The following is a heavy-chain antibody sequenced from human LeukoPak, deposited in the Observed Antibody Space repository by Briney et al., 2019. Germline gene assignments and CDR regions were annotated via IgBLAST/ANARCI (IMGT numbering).Heavy chain of an antibody. V-gene: IGHV4-38-2*02. D-gene: IGHD3-3*01. CDR1: GYSISSGYY. CDR3: ARDITIFGPAGGFDY. CDR2: IYHSGST. J-gene: IGHJ4*02. Sequence: SETLSLTCTVSGYSISSGYYWGWIQQPPGKGLEWIGSIYHSGSTYYNPSLKSRVTISVDTSKNQFSLKLSSVTAADTAVYYCARDITIFGPAGGFDYWGQGTLVTVSS.